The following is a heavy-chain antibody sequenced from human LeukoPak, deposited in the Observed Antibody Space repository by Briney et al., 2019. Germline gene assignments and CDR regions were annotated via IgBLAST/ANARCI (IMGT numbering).Heavy chain of an antibody. CDR2: IIPIFGTA. CDR3: ATSGPILRYFDWTHVDAFDI. Sequence: APVKVSCKASGGTFSSYAISWVRQAPGQGLEWMGGIIPIFGTANYAQKFQGRVTITTDESTSTAYMELSSLRSEDTAVYYCATSGPILRYFDWTHVDAFDIWGQGTMVTVSS. V-gene: IGHV1-69*05. CDR1: GGTFSSYA. J-gene: IGHJ3*02. D-gene: IGHD3-9*01.